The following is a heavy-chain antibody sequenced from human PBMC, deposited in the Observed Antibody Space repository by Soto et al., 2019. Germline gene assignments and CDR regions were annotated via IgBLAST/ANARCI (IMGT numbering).Heavy chain of an antibody. CDR1: GFTFSSYA. CDR2: ISGSGGST. J-gene: IGHJ1*01. V-gene: IGHV3-23*01. D-gene: IGHD6-13*01. CDR3: AKDHGSSWYGIYGY. Sequence: SLRRSCAASGFTFSSYAMSWVRQAPGKGLEWVSAISGSGGSTYYADSVKGRFTISRDNSKNTLYLQMNSLRAEDTAVYYCAKDHGSSWYGIYGYWGQGTLVTVSS.